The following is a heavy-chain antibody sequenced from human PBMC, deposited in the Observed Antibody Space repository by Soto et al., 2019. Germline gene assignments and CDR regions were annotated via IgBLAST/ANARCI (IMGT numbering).Heavy chain of an antibody. CDR2: IYSGGST. CDR3: ARLSSPGIAVAGNHDY. CDR1: GFTVSSNY. V-gene: IGHV3-53*01. D-gene: IGHD6-19*01. Sequence: EVQLVESGGGLIQPGGSLRLSCAASGFTVSSNYMSWVRQAPGKGLEWVSVIYSGGSTYYADSVKGRFTISRDNSKNTLYLQMNSLRAEDTAVYYCARLSSPGIAVAGNHDYWGQGTLVTVSS. J-gene: IGHJ4*02.